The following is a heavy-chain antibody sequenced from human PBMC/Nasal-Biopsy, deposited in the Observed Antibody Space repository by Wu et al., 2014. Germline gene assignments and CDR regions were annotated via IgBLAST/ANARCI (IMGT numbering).Heavy chain of an antibody. CDR2: IYYSGST. CDR1: GGSISSYY. D-gene: IGHD3-10*01. J-gene: IGHJ5*02. CDR3: ARSVYYYGFQENWFDP. Sequence: TLSLTCTVSGGSISSYYWNWIRQTPGKGLEWIGYIYYSGSTNYNPSLKSRITISVDTSKNQFSLKLSSVTAADTAVYYCARSVYYYGFQENWFDPWGQGTLVTVSS. V-gene: IGHV4-59*01.